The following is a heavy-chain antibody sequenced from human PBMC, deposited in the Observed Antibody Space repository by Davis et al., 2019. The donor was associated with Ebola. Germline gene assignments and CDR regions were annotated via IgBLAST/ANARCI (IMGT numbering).Heavy chain of an antibody. CDR1: GGSFSGSY. Sequence: SKTLSLTCAVYGGSFSGSYWSWIRQPPGKGLEWIGEINHSGSTNYSPSLKSRVTISVDTSKNQFTLKLSSVTAADTAMYYCARDSPLGIGMDVWGKGATVTVSS. CDR2: INHSGST. V-gene: IGHV4-34*01. J-gene: IGHJ6*04. CDR3: ARDSPLGIGMDV.